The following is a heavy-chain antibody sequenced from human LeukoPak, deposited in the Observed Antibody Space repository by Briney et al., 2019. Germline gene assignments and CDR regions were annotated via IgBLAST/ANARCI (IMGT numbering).Heavy chain of an antibody. CDR3: AKLIWFGELHDY. J-gene: IGHJ4*02. Sequence: GRSLRLSCAASGFTSSSYAVSWVRQAPGKGLEWVSAISSGGTTYYADSVKGRFTISRDNSKNTLYLQMNSLRAEDTAVYYCAKLIWFGELHDYWGQGTLVTVSS. V-gene: IGHV3-23*01. D-gene: IGHD3-10*01. CDR1: GFTSSSYA. CDR2: ISSGGTT.